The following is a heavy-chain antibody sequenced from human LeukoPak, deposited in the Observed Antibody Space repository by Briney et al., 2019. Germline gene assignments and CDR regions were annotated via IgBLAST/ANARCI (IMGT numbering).Heavy chain of an antibody. D-gene: IGHD3-16*01. V-gene: IGHV3-23*01. CDR1: GFTFSSSG. CDR2: IGGSGDGT. J-gene: IGHJ6*02. Sequence: GGSLRPSCSASGFTFSSSGMTWVRQAPGKGLEWVSGIGGSGDGTSYADSVRGRFTISRDNSKNMLHLQMNSLRVEDTAVYYCAKDWGVWGQGTTVTVS. CDR3: AKDWGV.